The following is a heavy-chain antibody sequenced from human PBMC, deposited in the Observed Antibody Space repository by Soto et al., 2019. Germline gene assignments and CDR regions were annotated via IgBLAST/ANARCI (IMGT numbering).Heavy chain of an antibody. Sequence: PSETLSLTCTVSGGSVSSCSYYWSWIRQPPGKGLEWIGYIYYSGSANYNPSLKSRVTMSVDTSKNQFSLKLSSVTAADTAVYYCASGQELYTQFDYWGQGTLVTVSS. V-gene: IGHV4-61*01. CDR1: GGSVSSCSYY. J-gene: IGHJ4*02. CDR2: IYYSGSA. D-gene: IGHD2-2*02. CDR3: ASGQELYTQFDY.